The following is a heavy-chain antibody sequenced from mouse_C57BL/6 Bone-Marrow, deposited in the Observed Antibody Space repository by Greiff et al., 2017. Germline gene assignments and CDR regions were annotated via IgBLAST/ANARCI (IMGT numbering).Heavy chain of an antibody. CDR3: ARNYGSSYWFAY. J-gene: IGHJ3*01. D-gene: IGHD1-1*01. V-gene: IGHV1-19*01. CDR2: INPYNGGT. Sequence: VQLQQSGPVLVKPGASVKMSCKASGSTFTDYYMNWVKQSHGKSLEWIGVINPYNGGTSYNQKFKGKATLTVDKSSSTAYMELNSLTSEDSAVYYCARNYGSSYWFAYWGQGTLVTVSA. CDR1: GSTFTDYY.